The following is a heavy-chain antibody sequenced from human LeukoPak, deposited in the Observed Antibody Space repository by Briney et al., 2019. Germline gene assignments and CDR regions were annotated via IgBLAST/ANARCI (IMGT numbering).Heavy chain of an antibody. Sequence: GGSLRLSCAASGFTFSSYAMHWVRQAQGKGLEYVSGISTNGGSTYYANSVKGRFTISRDNSENTLYLQMGSLRAEDMAVYYCARGCYFEARLDYWGQGTLVTVSS. CDR2: ISTNGGST. D-gene: IGHD3-9*01. CDR1: GFTFSSYA. J-gene: IGHJ4*02. CDR3: ARGCYFEARLDY. V-gene: IGHV3-64*01.